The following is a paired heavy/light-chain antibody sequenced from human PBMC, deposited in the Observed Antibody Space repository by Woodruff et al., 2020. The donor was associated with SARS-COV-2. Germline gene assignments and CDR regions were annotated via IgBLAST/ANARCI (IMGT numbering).Heavy chain of an antibody. Sequence: QLQLQESGPGLVKPSETLSLTCTVSGDSISSGSHYWGWIRQPPGKGLEWIGSIYYSGNTYYNPSLKSRVAISVDTSKNQFSLKLSSVTATDTAVYYCARHPYEYSSSSGAWFDPWGQGTLVTVSS. J-gene: IGHJ5*02. CDR2: IYYSGNT. CDR3: ARHPYEYSSSSGAWFDP. CDR1: GDSISSGSHY. D-gene: IGHD6-6*01. V-gene: IGHV4-39*01.
Light chain of an antibody. CDR1: SSDVGGYNY. Sequence: QSALTQPPSASGSPGQSVTISCTGTSSDVGGYNYVSWYQQHPGKAPKLMIYEVSKRPSGVPDRFSGSKSGNTASLTVSGLQAEDEADYYCSSYAGSRYVFGTGTKVTVL. V-gene: IGLV2-8*01. J-gene: IGLJ1*01. CDR2: EVS. CDR3: SSYAGSRYV.